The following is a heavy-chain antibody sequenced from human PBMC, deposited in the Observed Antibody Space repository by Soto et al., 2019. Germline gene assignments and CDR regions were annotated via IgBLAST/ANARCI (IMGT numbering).Heavy chain of an antibody. CDR2: IYHSGNT. J-gene: IGHJ4*02. Sequence: QVQLQESGPGLVKPSGTLSLTCAVSGGSISSSSWWSWVRQPPGKGLEWIGEIYHSGNTNYNPSLKSRVTISVDKSKNQFSLEVSSVTAADTAVYYCATAWDIAVAGPVWDYWGQGFLVTVSS. CDR3: ATAWDIAVAGPVWDY. CDR1: GGSISSSSW. D-gene: IGHD6-19*01. V-gene: IGHV4-4*02.